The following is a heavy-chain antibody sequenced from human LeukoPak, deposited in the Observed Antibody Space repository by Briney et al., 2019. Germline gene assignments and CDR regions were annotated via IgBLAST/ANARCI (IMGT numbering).Heavy chain of an antibody. D-gene: IGHD1-26*01. CDR3: AKADSGTYYGLGDYFDY. Sequence: GGSLRLSCAASGFTFSSYGMHWVRQAPGKGLGWVAFIRHDGSDKYYGDSVKGQFTISRDNSKNTLYLQMNSLRAEDTAVYYCAKADSGTYYGLGDYFDYWGQGTLVTVSS. V-gene: IGHV3-30*02. J-gene: IGHJ4*02. CDR2: IRHDGSDK. CDR1: GFTFSSYG.